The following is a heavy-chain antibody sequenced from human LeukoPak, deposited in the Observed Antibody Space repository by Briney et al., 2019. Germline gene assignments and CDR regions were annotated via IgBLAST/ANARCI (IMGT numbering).Heavy chain of an antibody. J-gene: IGHJ4*02. V-gene: IGHV3-21*01. CDR1: RFTISYST. D-gene: IGHD2-21*01. CDR3: ARDVAYSAFDY. CDR2: ISSSSSYI. Sequence: GGSLRLSCAASRFTISYSTLNWVRQAPGKGLEWVSSISSSSSYIYYADSVKGRFTISRDNAKNSLYLQMSSLRAEDTGVFYCARDVAYSAFDYWGQGTLVTVSS.